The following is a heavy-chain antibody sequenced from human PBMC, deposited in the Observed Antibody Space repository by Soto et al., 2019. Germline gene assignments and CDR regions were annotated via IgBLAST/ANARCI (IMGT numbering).Heavy chain of an antibody. D-gene: IGHD3-10*01. CDR3: XXXVXXXGHFDY. J-gene: IGHJ4*02. CDR1: GGSIRSTTHY. CDR2: IYYSGTT. Sequence: SETLSLTCTVSGGSIRSTTHYWGWIRQPPGKGLEWIGSIYYSGTTYYKTSLKSRVNISVDTSRNQFSLNLTFWTAADTAVYXXXXXVXXXGHFDYWGQXXLVXVS. V-gene: IGHV4-39*01.